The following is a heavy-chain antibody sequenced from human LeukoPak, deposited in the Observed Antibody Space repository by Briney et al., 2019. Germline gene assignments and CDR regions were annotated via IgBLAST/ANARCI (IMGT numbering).Heavy chain of an antibody. V-gene: IGHV3-48*03. J-gene: IGHJ4*02. CDR3: TKSGIAAAGSLVYFDY. Sequence: PGGSLRLSCAASGFTFSSYEMTWVRQAPGKGLEWLLYINHSGGTIYYADSVQGRFTTSRDNAKNSLFLQMTGLRAEDTAVYYCTKSGIAAAGSLVYFDYWGQGTLVTASS. D-gene: IGHD6-13*01. CDR2: INHSGGTI. CDR1: GFTFSSYE.